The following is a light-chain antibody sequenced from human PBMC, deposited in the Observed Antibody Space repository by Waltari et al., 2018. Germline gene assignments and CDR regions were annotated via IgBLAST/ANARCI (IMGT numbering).Light chain of an antibody. CDR3: QEYNNWPIT. CDR2: RAS. V-gene: IGKV3-15*01. Sequence: EVVMTQSPATLSVSPGERATLSCRASQNINKLLAWYQQKPGQAPRLLIYRASTRATGIPVRFSGSGSGTEFTLTISSLQSEDCAIYYCQEYNNWPITFGQGTRLEIK. CDR1: QNINKL. J-gene: IGKJ5*01.